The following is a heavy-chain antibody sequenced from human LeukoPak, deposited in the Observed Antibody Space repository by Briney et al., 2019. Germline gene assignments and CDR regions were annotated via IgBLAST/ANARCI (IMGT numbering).Heavy chain of an antibody. D-gene: IGHD6-19*01. J-gene: IGHJ4*02. CDR2: ISSSSSYI. V-gene: IGHV3-21*01. Sequence: GGSLRLSWAASGFTFSSYSMNWVRQARGKGLEWVSSISSSSSYIYYADSVKGRFTISRDNSKNTLYLQMNSLRAEDTAVYYCAKDRMGIAVTGVGHYWGQGTLVTVSS. CDR3: AKDRMGIAVTGVGHY. CDR1: GFTFSSYS.